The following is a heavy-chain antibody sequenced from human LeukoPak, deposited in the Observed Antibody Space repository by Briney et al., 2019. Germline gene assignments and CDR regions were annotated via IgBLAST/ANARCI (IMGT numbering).Heavy chain of an antibody. CDR2: IYTSGST. V-gene: IGHV4-4*07. Sequence: PSETLSLTCTVSGASISRYYWNWIRQPAGKGLEWIGRIYTSGSTNYNPSLKSRVTISVDKSKNQFSLKLSSVTAADTAVYYCARIYSSGWWEGYYFDYWGQGTLVTVSS. J-gene: IGHJ4*02. CDR3: ARIYSSGWWEGYYFDY. CDR1: GASISRYY. D-gene: IGHD6-19*01.